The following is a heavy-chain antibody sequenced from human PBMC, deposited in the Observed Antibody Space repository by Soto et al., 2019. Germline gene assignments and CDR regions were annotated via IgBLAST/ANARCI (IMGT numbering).Heavy chain of an antibody. CDR3: ARLAKDSSGYNWFDP. V-gene: IGHV3-13*01. Sequence: GGSLRLSCAASGFTFSSYDMHWVRQATGKGLEWVSAIGTAGDTYYPGSVKGRFTISRENAKNSLYLQMNSLRAGDTAVYYCARLAKDSSGYNWFDPWGQGTLVTVSS. J-gene: IGHJ5*02. D-gene: IGHD6-6*01. CDR1: GFTFSSYD. CDR2: IGTAGDT.